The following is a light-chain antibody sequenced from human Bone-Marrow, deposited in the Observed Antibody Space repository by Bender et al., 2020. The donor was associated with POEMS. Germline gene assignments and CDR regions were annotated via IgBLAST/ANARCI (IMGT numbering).Light chain of an antibody. CDR2: RDS. V-gene: IGLV3-25*02. J-gene: IGLJ3*02. Sequence: SYVLTQPPSVSVAPGQTARITCSGDALPKQYAFWYQQTPGQAPVLVIYRDSERPSGVPDRFSGSKSGTSASLAISGLQSEDEADYYCAAWEDSLNGWVFGGGTKLTVL. CDR1: ALPKQY. CDR3: AAWEDSLNGWV.